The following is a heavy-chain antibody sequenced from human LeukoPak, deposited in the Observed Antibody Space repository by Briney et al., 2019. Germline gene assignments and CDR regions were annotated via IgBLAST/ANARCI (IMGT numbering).Heavy chain of an antibody. D-gene: IGHD6-19*01. V-gene: IGHV4-34*01. CDR2: INHSGST. Sequence: SETLSLTCAVYGGSFSDYYWSWIRQPPGKGLEWIGEINHSGSTNYNPSLKSRVTISVDTSKNQFSLKLSSVTAADTAVYYCARGSVLAVAGTEYWGQGTLVTVSS. CDR3: ARGSVLAVAGTEY. J-gene: IGHJ4*02. CDR1: GGSFSDYY.